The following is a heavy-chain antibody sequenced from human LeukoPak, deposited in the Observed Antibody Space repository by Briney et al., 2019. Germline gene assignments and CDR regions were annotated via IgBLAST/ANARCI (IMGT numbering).Heavy chain of an antibody. CDR2: ISSSSSYI. D-gene: IGHD3-9*01. CDR1: GFTFSSYS. CDR3: ARDLCDILTGYCYFDY. Sequence: PGGSLRLSCAASGFTFSSYSMNWVRQAPGKGLEWVSTISSSSSYIYYADSVKGRFTISRDNAKNSLYLQMNSLRAEDTAVYYCARDLCDILTGYCYFDYWGQGTLVTVSS. V-gene: IGHV3-21*01. J-gene: IGHJ4*02.